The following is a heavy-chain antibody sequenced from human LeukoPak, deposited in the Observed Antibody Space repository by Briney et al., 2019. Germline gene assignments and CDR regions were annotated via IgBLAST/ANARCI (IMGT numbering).Heavy chain of an antibody. Sequence: ASVRVSCKASGGTFSSYAISWVRQAPGQGLEWMGRIIPIFGTANYAQKFQGRVTITTDESTSTAYMGLSSLRSEDAAVYYCAIVVVTAIPPQFDYWGQGTLVTVSS. CDR1: GGTFSSYA. V-gene: IGHV1-69*05. CDR2: IIPIFGTA. CDR3: AIVVVTAIPPQFDY. J-gene: IGHJ4*02. D-gene: IGHD2-21*02.